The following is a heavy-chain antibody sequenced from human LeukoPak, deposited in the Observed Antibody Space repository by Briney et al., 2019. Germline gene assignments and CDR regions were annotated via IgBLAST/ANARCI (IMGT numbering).Heavy chain of an antibody. CDR1: GFTFSSYA. Sequence: GGSLRLSCAASGFTFSSYAMHWVRQAPGKGLEYVSAISSNGGSTYYANSVKGRFTISRDNSKNTLYLQMGSLRAEDMAVYYCARSRGWTAMVMYYFDYWGKGTLVTVSS. V-gene: IGHV3-64*01. CDR2: ISSNGGST. D-gene: IGHD5-18*01. J-gene: IGHJ4*02. CDR3: ARSRGWTAMVMYYFDY.